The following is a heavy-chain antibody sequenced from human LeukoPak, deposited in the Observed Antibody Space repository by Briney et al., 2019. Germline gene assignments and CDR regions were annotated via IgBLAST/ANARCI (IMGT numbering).Heavy chain of an antibody. CDR3: XXXXXXAGQLDY. Sequence: SGXXXXXYXXSXARQAPGXGVXXXANIKQDGSEKXYVDSVKGRFTISRXXXKNSLYLQMNSLRDEDTAVYYXXXXXXXAGQLDYWGQGTLVTVSS. V-gene: IGHV3-7*01. CDR1: GXXXXXYX. D-gene: IGHD5-18*01. CDR2: IKQDGSEK. J-gene: IGHJ4*02.